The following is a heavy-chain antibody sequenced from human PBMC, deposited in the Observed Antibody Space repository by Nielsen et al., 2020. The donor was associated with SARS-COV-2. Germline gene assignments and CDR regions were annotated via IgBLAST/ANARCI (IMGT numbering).Heavy chain of an antibody. CDR2: IYHSGST. J-gene: IGHJ4*02. D-gene: IGHD1-26*01. V-gene: IGHV4-38-2*02. CDR1: GYSISSGYY. Sequence: SETLSLTCTVSGYSISSGYYWGWIRQPPGKGLEWIGSIYHSGSTYYNPSLKSRVTISVDTSKNQFSLKLSSVTAADTAVYYCARGRIVGAFTFDYWGQGTPVTVSS. CDR3: ARGRIVGAFTFDY.